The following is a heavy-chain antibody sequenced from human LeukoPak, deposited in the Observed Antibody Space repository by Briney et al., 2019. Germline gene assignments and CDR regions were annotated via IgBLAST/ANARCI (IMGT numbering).Heavy chain of an antibody. CDR1: GFTFSSYA. D-gene: IGHD3-10*01. CDR2: ISYDGSNK. CDR3: ARGGVEFAARGAFDI. J-gene: IGHJ3*02. Sequence: PGGSLRLSCAASGFTFSSYAMHWVRQAPGKGLEWVAVISYDGSNKYYADSVKGRFTISRDNSKNTLYLQMNSLRAEDTAVYYCARGGVEFAARGAFDIWGQGTMVTVSS. V-gene: IGHV3-30-3*01.